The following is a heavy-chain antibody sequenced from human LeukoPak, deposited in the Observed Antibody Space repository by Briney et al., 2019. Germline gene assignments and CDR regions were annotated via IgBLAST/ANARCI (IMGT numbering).Heavy chain of an antibody. Sequence: GGSLRLSCAASGFTFNTYEMNWVRLAPGKGLEWVSYISSSGSTIYYADSVKGRFTISRDNSKNTLYLQMNSLRAEDTAVYYCARTVVVTYHYGMDVWGQGTTVTVSS. CDR1: GFTFNTYE. V-gene: IGHV3-48*03. CDR3: ARTVVVTYHYGMDV. J-gene: IGHJ6*02. D-gene: IGHD2-21*01. CDR2: ISSSGSTI.